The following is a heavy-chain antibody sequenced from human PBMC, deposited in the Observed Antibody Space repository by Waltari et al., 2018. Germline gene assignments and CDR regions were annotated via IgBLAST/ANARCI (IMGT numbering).Heavy chain of an antibody. CDR2: ISWNSESI. D-gene: IGHD2-21*02. CDR3: VKDVLSDCGGDCYSEH. CDR1: GFTFDVYA. J-gene: IGHJ4*02. Sequence: EVQLVESGGGLVQPGRSLRLSCAPSGFTFDVYAMHWVRQAPGKGLEWVAGISWNSESIGYADSVQGRFTISRDNAKNSMFLQIHSLRPEDTALYYCVKDVLSDCGGDCYSEHWGQGTLLTVSS. V-gene: IGHV3-9*01.